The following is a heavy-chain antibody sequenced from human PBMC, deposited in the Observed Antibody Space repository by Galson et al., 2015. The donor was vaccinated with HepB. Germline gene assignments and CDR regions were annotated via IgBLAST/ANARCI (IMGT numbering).Heavy chain of an antibody. J-gene: IGHJ6*02. D-gene: IGHD3-3*01. V-gene: IGHV3-64D*06. CDR1: GFTFSSYA. CDR3: VKDPRVTIFGVVTDLTH. CDR2: ISSNGGST. Sequence: SLRLSCAASGFTFSSYAMHWVRQAPGKGLEYVSAISSNGGSTYYADSVKGRFTISRDNSKNTLYLQMSSLRAEDTAVYYCVKDPRVTIFGVVTDLTHWGQGTTVTVSS.